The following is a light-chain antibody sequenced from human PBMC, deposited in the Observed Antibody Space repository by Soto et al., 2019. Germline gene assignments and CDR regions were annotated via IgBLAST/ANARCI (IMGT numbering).Light chain of an antibody. CDR3: QQYGSSPRT. V-gene: IGKV3-20*01. Sequence: EIVLTQSPGTLSLSPGERATLSCRASQSVSSSYLAWYQQQPGQAPRLLIYGASSRATGIPDRFSGSGSGTDFTVTISRLEPEDFAVYYCQQYGSSPRTFGQGTKLEIK. J-gene: IGKJ2*01. CDR1: QSVSSSY. CDR2: GAS.